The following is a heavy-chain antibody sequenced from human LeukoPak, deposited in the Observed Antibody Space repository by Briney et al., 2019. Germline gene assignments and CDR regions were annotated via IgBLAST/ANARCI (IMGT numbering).Heavy chain of an antibody. Sequence: GGSLRLSCAASGFTFSNYGMHWVRQAPGKGLEWVAVISYDGPNKYYADSVKGRFTISRDNSKNTLYLQMNSLRAEDTAMYYCAKGRYHLATVTLLDYWGQGTLVTVSS. CDR3: AKGRYHLATVTLLDY. CDR2: ISYDGPNK. J-gene: IGHJ4*02. V-gene: IGHV3-30*18. CDR1: GFTFSNYG. D-gene: IGHD4-17*01.